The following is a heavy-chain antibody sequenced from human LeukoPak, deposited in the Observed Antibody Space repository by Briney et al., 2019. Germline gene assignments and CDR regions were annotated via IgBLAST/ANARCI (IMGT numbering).Heavy chain of an antibody. J-gene: IGHJ4*02. Sequence: GGSLRLSCVTSGFTFINYAMTWVRQAPGKGLEWVSSISSSGVGTHYAESVKGRFTISRDNAKNSLYLQLDSLRAEDTAVYYCARVKSNGWYFLDCWGQGTLVTVSS. D-gene: IGHD6-19*01. CDR1: GFTFINYA. CDR2: ISSSGVGT. V-gene: IGHV3-48*03. CDR3: ARVKSNGWYFLDC.